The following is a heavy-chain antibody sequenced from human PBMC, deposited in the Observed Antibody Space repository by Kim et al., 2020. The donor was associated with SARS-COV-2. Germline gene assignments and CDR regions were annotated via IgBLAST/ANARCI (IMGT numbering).Heavy chain of an antibody. V-gene: IGHV1-2*06. Sequence: ASVKVSCKASGYTFTGYYMHWVRQAPGQGREWMGRINPNSGGTNFAQKFQGRVTMTRDTSISTAYMELSRLRSDDTAVYYCARAPSRITGTTDYWGQGTLVTVSS. CDR1: GYTFTGYY. CDR2: INPNSGGT. CDR3: ARAPSRITGTTDY. D-gene: IGHD1-7*01. J-gene: IGHJ4*02.